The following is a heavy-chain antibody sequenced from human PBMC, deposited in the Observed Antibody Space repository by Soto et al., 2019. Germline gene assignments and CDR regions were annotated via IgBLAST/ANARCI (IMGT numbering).Heavy chain of an antibody. V-gene: IGHV3-66*01. Sequence: EEQLVESGGDLVQPGGSLRLSCAASGFTVSNNYMSWVRQAPGKGLEWVSLLYSGGSTYYADSVKGRFTISRDSSKNTLYLQMTSLRAEDTAMYYCAAYSHKGYWGQGTLVTVSS. J-gene: IGHJ4*02. D-gene: IGHD3-16*01. CDR1: GFTVSNNY. CDR3: AAYSHKGY. CDR2: LYSGGST.